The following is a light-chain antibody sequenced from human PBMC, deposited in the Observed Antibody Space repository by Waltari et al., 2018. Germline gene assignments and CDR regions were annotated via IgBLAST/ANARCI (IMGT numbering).Light chain of an antibody. Sequence: DIVVTQSPDSLAVSLGEQATIARKCSQSILYSANNKNYLAWFQKKQGQPPKLLIYWSSTRESGVPDRFSGSGSGTEFSLTISGLQAEDVAVYYCQQYYRNPYTFGQGTNLEI. CDR3: QQYYRNPYT. CDR1: QSILYSANNKNY. CDR2: WSS. V-gene: IGKV4-1*01. J-gene: IGKJ2*01.